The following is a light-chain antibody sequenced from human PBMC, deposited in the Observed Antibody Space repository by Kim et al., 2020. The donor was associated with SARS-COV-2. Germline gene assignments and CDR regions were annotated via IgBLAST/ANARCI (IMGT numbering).Light chain of an antibody. Sequence: RVTIACTGSSSNIGAGYDVHWYQQLPGTAPKLLIHGNNNRPSGVPDRFSGSKSGTSASLAITGLQAEDEADYYCQSYDNSLSGYVFGTGTKVTVL. CDR2: GNN. V-gene: IGLV1-40*01. CDR3: QSYDNSLSGYV. J-gene: IGLJ1*01. CDR1: SSNIGAGYD.